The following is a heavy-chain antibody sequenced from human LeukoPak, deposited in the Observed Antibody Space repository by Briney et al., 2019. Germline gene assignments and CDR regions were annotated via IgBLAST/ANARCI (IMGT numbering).Heavy chain of an antibody. D-gene: IGHD1-14*01. Sequence: ASVKVSCKASGYTFTGYYMYWVRQAPGQGLEWMGWINPNSGGTNYAQKFQGRVTMTRDTSISTAYMELSRLRSDDTAVYYCARSPESGPRNREQPSGYWGQGTLVTVSS. CDR2: INPNSGGT. CDR1: GYTFTGYY. V-gene: IGHV1-2*02. CDR3: ARSPESGPRNREQPSGY. J-gene: IGHJ4*02.